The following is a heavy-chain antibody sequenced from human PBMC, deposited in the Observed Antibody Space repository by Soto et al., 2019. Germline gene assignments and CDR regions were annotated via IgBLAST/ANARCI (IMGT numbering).Heavy chain of an antibody. D-gene: IGHD2-15*01. CDR1: GYSFTSYW. V-gene: IGHV5-51*01. CDR3: ARSHQGYCSGGSCYHDPREYYYYMDV. J-gene: IGHJ6*03. CDR2: IYPGDSDT. Sequence: PGESLKISCKGSGYSFTSYWIGWVRQMPGNGLEWMGIIYPGDSDTRYSPSFQGQVTISADKSISTAYLQWSSLKASDTAMYYCARSHQGYCSGGSCYHDPREYYYYMDVWGKGTTVTVSS.